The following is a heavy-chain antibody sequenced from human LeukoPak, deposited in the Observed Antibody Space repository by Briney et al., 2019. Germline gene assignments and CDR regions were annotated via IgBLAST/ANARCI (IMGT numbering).Heavy chain of an antibody. Sequence: SVKVSRKASGGTFSSYAISWVRQAPGQGLEWMGRIIPILGIANYAQKFQGRVTITADKSTSTAYMELSSLRSEDTAVYYCARESSEYSSSICFDYWGQGTLVTVSS. D-gene: IGHD6-6*01. J-gene: IGHJ4*02. CDR3: ARESSEYSSSICFDY. V-gene: IGHV1-69*04. CDR1: GGTFSSYA. CDR2: IIPILGIA.